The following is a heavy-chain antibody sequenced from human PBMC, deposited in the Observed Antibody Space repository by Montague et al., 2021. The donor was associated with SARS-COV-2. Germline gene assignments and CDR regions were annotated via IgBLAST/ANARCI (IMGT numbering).Heavy chain of an antibody. CDR3: ARREDYYGSGSYPN. D-gene: IGHD3-10*01. V-gene: IGHV4-39*01. CDR2: IYYSGST. Sequence: SETLSLTCTVSGGSISSSSYYWGWTRQPPGKGLEWIGSIYYSGSTYYNPSLKSRVTISVDTSKNQFSLKLSSVTAAGTAVYYCARREDYYGSGSYPNWGQGTLVTVSS. J-gene: IGHJ4*02. CDR1: GGSISSSSYY.